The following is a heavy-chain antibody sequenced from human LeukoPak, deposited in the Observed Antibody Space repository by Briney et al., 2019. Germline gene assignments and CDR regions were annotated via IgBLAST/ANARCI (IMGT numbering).Heavy chain of an antibody. CDR1: GFTFSSYA. V-gene: IGHV3-30-3*01. CDR2: ISYDGVNK. Sequence: PGRSLRLSCAASGFTFSSYALHWVRQAPGKGLEWVAVISYDGVNKYYANSVKGRFTISRDNSKNTLYLQMNSLRAEDTAVYYCARGRYSSGWRLGYYFDYWGQGTLVTVSS. CDR3: ARGRYSSGWRLGYYFDY. J-gene: IGHJ4*02. D-gene: IGHD6-19*01.